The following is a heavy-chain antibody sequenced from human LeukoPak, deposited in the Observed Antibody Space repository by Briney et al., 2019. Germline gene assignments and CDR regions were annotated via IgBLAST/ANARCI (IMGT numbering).Heavy chain of an antibody. CDR2: ISSSSYI. D-gene: IGHD6-19*01. CDR3: ARDRLAVAGTDAFDI. Sequence: GGSLRLSCAASGFTFSSYSMNWVRQAPGKGLEWVSSISSSSYIYYADSVKGRFTISRDNAKNSLYLQMNSLRAEDTAVYYCARDRLAVAGTDAFDIWGQGTMVTVSS. V-gene: IGHV3-21*01. CDR1: GFTFSSYS. J-gene: IGHJ3*02.